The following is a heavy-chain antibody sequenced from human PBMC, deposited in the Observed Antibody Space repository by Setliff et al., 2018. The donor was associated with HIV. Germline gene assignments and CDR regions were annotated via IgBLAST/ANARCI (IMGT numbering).Heavy chain of an antibody. CDR1: GYTFTSYG. J-gene: IGHJ4*02. CDR2: ISAYNGNT. Sequence: ASVKVSCKASGYTFTSYGMSWVRQAPGQGLEWMGWISAYNGNTHYAQNLQGRVTMTTDTSTSTAYMELRSLRSDDTAVYYCARDYYGSGSYFILDYWGPGTLVTVSS. D-gene: IGHD3-10*01. CDR3: ARDYYGSGSYFILDY. V-gene: IGHV1-18*01.